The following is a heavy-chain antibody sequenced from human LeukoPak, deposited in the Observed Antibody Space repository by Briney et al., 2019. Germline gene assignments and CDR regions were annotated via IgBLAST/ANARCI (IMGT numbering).Heavy chain of an antibody. V-gene: IGHV1-46*01. J-gene: IGHJ4*02. CDR1: GCTFTSYY. Sequence: ASVKVSCKASGCTFTSYYMHWVRQAPGQGLEWMGIINPSGGSTSYAQKFQGRVTMTRGTSTSTVYMELSSLRSEDTAVYYCAREFRSGYYYWGQGTLVTVSS. D-gene: IGHD3-22*01. CDR3: AREFRSGYYY. CDR2: INPSGGST.